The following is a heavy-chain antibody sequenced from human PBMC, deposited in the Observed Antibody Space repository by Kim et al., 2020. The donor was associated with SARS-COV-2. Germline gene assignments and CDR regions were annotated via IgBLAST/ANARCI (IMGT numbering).Heavy chain of an antibody. D-gene: IGHD3-3*01. CDR1: GGSVSSGSYY. V-gene: IGHV4-61*01. CDR3: ASVLRFLEWPTGSYYY. Sequence: SETLSLTCTVSGGSVSSGSYYWSWIRQPPGKGLEWIGYIYYSGSTNYNPSLKSRVTISVDTSKNQFSLKLSSVTAADTAVYYCASVLRFLEWPTGSYYY. J-gene: IGHJ6*01. CDR2: IYYSGST.